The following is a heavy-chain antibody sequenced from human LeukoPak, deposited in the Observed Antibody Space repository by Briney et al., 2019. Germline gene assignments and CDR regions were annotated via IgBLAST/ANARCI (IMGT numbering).Heavy chain of an antibody. D-gene: IGHD2-21*01. CDR3: AKDFRIGYSAHFDY. J-gene: IGHJ4*02. CDR1: GFTFRSHA. CDR2: IYENGGTT. Sequence: GRSLRLSCVGSGFTFRSHAMSWVRQAPEKGLEFVSGIYENGGTTYYADSVKGRFSISRDNSKNTLYLQMDSLRGEDTAVYYCAKDFRIGYSAHFDYWGQGALVTVSS. V-gene: IGHV3-23*01.